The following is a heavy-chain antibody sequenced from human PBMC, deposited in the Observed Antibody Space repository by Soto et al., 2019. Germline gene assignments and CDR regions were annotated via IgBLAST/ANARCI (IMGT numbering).Heavy chain of an antibody. Sequence: QVQLVQSGAEVKKPGASVKVSCKASGYTFTSYGISWVRQAPGQGLEWMGWISDYNGNTNYAQKLQGRVTMTTDTSPSTASMAPGRLTAAGTAPYSSPRGNHFASRGQGTM. CDR1: GYTFTSYG. J-gene: IGHJ4*02. CDR2: ISDYNGNT. CDR3: PRGNHFAS. D-gene: IGHD1-1*01. V-gene: IGHV1-18*01.